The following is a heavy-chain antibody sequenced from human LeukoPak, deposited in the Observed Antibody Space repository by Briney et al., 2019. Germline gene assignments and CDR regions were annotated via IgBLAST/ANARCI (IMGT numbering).Heavy chain of an antibody. CDR2: IYYSGST. V-gene: IGHV4-31*03. CDR3: ARAGRGWLLQHFDY. Sequence: PSETLSLTCTVFGGSISSGGYYWSWIRQHPGRGLEWIGYIYYSGSTYYNPSLKSRVTISVDTSKNQFSLKLSSVTAADTAVYYCARAGRGWLLQHFDYWGQGTLVTVSS. J-gene: IGHJ4*02. D-gene: IGHD3-22*01. CDR1: GGSISSGGYY.